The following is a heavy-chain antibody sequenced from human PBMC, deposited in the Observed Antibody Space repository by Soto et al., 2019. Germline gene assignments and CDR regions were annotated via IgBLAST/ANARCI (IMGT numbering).Heavy chain of an antibody. CDR1: GPSISSPVL. V-gene: IGHV4-4*03. D-gene: IGHD2-15*01. J-gene: IGHJ3*02. CDR2: IYDSGNT. CDR3: AKPAYCNGGNCYGKHDAFDI. Sequence: PETMSLTCPVFGPSISSPVLWSWIRQPPGKGLEWIGDIYDSGNTNYNPSLKSRVTISVDTSKNQFSLRLSSVTAADTAVYYCAKPAYCNGGNCYGKHDAFDIWGQGIMVTVSS.